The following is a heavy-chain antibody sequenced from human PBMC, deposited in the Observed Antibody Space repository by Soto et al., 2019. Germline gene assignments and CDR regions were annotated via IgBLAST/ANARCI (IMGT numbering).Heavy chain of an antibody. CDR1: GGTFSSYA. CDR2: IIPIFGTA. J-gene: IGHJ4*02. V-gene: IGHV1-69*13. D-gene: IGHD2-2*01. CDR3: ARDSRSTSLGSIDY. Sequence: GASVKVSCKASGGTFSSYAISWVRQAPGQGLEWMGGIIPIFGTANYAQKFQGRVTITADESTSTAYMELSSLRSEDTAVYYCARDSRSTSLGSIDYWGQGTLVTVSS.